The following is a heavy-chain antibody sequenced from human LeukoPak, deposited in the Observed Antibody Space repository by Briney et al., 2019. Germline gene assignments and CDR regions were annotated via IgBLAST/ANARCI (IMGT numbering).Heavy chain of an antibody. J-gene: IGHJ4*02. V-gene: IGHV1-18*01. CDR1: GYTFTSYG. Sequence: GASVKVSCKASGYTFTSYGISWVRQAPGQGLEWMGWISAYNGNTNFAQKFQGRVAVTTDTSTSTAYMDLRNLRSDDTAVYYCARDQSFGSGSFQDFWGQGTLVTVSS. D-gene: IGHD3-10*01. CDR3: ARDQSFGSGSFQDF. CDR2: ISAYNGNT.